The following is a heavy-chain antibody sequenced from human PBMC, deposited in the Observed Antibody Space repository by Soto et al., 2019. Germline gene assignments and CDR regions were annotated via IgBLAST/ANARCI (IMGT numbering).Heavy chain of an antibody. Sequence: GGSLRLSCAASGFTFSSYGMHWVRQAPGKGLEWVAVISYDGSNKYYADSVKGRFTISRDNSKNTLYLQMNSLRAEDTAVYYCAKEGGWDIVVVPAAITGMDVWGQGTTVTAP. CDR3: AKEGGWDIVVVPAAITGMDV. V-gene: IGHV3-30*18. D-gene: IGHD2-2*02. J-gene: IGHJ6*02. CDR2: ISYDGSNK. CDR1: GFTFSSYG.